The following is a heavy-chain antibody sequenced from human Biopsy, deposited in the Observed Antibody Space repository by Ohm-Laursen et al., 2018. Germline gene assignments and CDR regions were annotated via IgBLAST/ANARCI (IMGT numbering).Heavy chain of an antibody. Sequence: SDTLSLTCTVPGGSISSDWWSWIRQTPGKGLEWIGYVYYSGTTTYNPSLRSRVTISVDTSMNQISLRLQSVTAADTAIYYCTRATNSTGWPYYYFYGMDIWGQGTTVTVSS. CDR2: VYYSGTT. CDR1: GGSISSDW. CDR3: TRATNSTGWPYYYFYGMDI. V-gene: IGHV4-59*07. D-gene: IGHD2/OR15-2a*01. J-gene: IGHJ6*02.